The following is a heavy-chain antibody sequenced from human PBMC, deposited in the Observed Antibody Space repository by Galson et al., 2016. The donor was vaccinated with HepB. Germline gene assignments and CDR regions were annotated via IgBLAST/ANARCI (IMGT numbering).Heavy chain of an antibody. V-gene: IGHV3-7*01. Sequence: SLRLSCAASGFTFNGYWMSWVRQAPGKGLEWVANINQYGSKKEYVDAVKGRFTISRDNAKNSLYLQMNSLRAEDTAVYHCAREGTGGFDYWGRGTLVTASS. CDR1: GFTFNGYW. J-gene: IGHJ4*02. D-gene: IGHD1/OR15-1a*01. CDR2: INQYGSKK. CDR3: AREGTGGFDY.